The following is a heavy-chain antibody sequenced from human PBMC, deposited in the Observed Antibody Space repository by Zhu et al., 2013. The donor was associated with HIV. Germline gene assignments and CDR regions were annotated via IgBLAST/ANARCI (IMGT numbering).Heavy chain of an antibody. V-gene: IGHV1-18*04. D-gene: IGHD3-3*01. Sequence: QVQLVQSGAEVKRPGASVKVSCKASGYRFSGYGISWVRQAPGQGLEWMGWVSGYNGDTNYVQKFQGRLTMTTDTSTTTVYMELRSLTPDDTAVYYCARERLGDFRSGSKSFPLDVWGQGTTVTVS. CDR3: ARERLGDFRSGSKSFPLDV. CDR1: GYRFSGYG. CDR2: VSGYNGDT. J-gene: IGHJ6*02.